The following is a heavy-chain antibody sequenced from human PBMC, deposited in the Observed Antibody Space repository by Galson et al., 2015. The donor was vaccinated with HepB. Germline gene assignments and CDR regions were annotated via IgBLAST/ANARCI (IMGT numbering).Heavy chain of an antibody. Sequence: SLRLSCAASGFTFSSYSMNWVRQAPGKGLEWVSSISSSSSYIYYADSVKGRFTISRDNAKNSLYLQMNSLRAEDTAVYYCARDRYCGGDCYPYYYYYYMDVWGKGTTVTVSS. CDR1: GFTFSSYS. CDR2: ISSSSSYI. V-gene: IGHV3-21*01. CDR3: ARDRYCGGDCYPYYYYYYMDV. D-gene: IGHD2-21*01. J-gene: IGHJ6*03.